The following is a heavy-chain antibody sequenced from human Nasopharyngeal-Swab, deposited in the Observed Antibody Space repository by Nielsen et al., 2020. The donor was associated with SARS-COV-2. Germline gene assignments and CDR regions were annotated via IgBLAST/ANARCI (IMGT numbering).Heavy chain of an antibody. J-gene: IGHJ4*02. CDR2: IGGSGGST. Sequence: GESLKISCAASGFTFSSYAMSWVRQTPGKGLEWVSAIGGSGGSTYYADSVKGRFTISRDNSNNMLFLQMSSLRTEDTAVYYCATTGMVVAATWYFDYWGQGTLVTVSS. V-gene: IGHV3-23*01. CDR3: ATTGMVVAATWYFDY. D-gene: IGHD2-15*01. CDR1: GFTFSSYA.